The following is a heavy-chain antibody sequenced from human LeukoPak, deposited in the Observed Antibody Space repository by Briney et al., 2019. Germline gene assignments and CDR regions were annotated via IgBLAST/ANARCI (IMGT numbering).Heavy chain of an antibody. CDR2: INPNSGGT. J-gene: IGHJ5*02. CDR1: GYTFTGYY. CDR3: ARSGDFWSGYHWFDP. D-gene: IGHD3-3*01. V-gene: IGHV1-2*02. Sequence: ASVKVSCKASGYTFTGYYMHWVRQAPGQGLEWMGWINPNSGGTNYAQKFQGRVTMTRDTSISTAYMELSRLRSDDTAVYYCARSGDFWSGYHWFDPWDQGTLVTVSS.